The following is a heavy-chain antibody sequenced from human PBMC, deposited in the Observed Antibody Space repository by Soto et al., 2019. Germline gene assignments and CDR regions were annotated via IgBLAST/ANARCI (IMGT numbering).Heavy chain of an antibody. J-gene: IGHJ4*02. CDR3: AKESLSPIFGVVITPHFDY. CDR2: ISYDGSNK. V-gene: IGHV3-30*18. D-gene: IGHD3-3*01. CDR1: GFTFSSYG. Sequence: GALRLSCAASGFTFSSYGMHWVRQAPGKGLEWVAVISYDGSNKYYADSVKGRFTISRDNSKKKLYLQMNSLRAEDTAVYYCAKESLSPIFGVVITPHFDYWGQGT.